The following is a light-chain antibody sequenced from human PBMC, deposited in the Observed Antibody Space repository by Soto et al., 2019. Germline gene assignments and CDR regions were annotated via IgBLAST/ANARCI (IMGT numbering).Light chain of an antibody. V-gene: IGKV1-5*03. J-gene: IGKJ1*01. CDR3: QHYNSYSEA. CDR1: QPISSW. CDR2: KAS. Sequence: DIQMPQSASTLSGSVGDRVTITWGASQPISSWLAWYQQKTGKAPKLLIYKASTLKSGVPSRFSGSGYGTEFNLTISSLQTDDFATYYCQHYNSYSEAFGQGTKVDI.